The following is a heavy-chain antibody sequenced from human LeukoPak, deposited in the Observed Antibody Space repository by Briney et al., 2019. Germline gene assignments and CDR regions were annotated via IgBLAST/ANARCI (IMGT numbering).Heavy chain of an antibody. CDR1: GFTFSSYS. Sequence: GGSLRLSCAASGFTFSSYSMNGVRQAPGKGLEWGSSITSGSSYIYYADSVKGRFTISRDNAKNSLYLQINSLRAEDTAMYYCARGRGGGYRWSDFDLWGQGTLVTVSS. CDR2: ITSGSSYI. V-gene: IGHV3-21*01. J-gene: IGHJ4*02. CDR3: ARGRGGGYRWSDFDL. D-gene: IGHD1-26*01.